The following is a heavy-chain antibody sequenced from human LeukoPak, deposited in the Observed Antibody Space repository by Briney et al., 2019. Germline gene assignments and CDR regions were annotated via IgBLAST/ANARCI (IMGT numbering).Heavy chain of an antibody. V-gene: IGHV3-53*01. CDR1: GFTVSSNY. J-gene: IGHJ6*02. D-gene: IGHD2/OR15-2a*01. CDR3: ARDRSSFSHYYGMDV. CDR2: IYSGGST. Sequence: GGSLRLSCAASGFTVSSNYMSWVRQAPGKGLEWVSVIYSGGSTYYADSVKGRFTISRDNSKYTLYLQMNSLRAEDTAVYYCARDRSSFSHYYGMDVWGQGTTVTVSS.